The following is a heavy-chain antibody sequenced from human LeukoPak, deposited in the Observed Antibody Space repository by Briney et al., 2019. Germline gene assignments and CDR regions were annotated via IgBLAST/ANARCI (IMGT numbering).Heavy chain of an antibody. J-gene: IGHJ5*02. V-gene: IGHV4-59*08. Sequence: SETLSLTCTVSGGSISSYYWSWIRQPPGKGLEWIGYIYYSGSTNYNPSLKSRVTISVDTSKNQFSLKLSSVTAADTAVYYCARRTTWSVAGTSWFDPWGQGTLVTVSS. D-gene: IGHD6-19*01. CDR3: ARRTTWSVAGTSWFDP. CDR1: GGSISSYY. CDR2: IYYSGST.